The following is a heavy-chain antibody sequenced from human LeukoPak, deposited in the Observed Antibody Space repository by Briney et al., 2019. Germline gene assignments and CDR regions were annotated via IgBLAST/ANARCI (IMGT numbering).Heavy chain of an antibody. D-gene: IGHD2-2*01. Sequence: PGGSLRLSCAASGFTFSSYSMNWVRQAPGKGLEWVANIKPDGSEKYYVDSVKGRFTISRDNTKNSLYLQMDSLRVEDTAVYYCAKYCSSTSCSSAFGAFDIWGQGTVVSVSS. CDR2: IKPDGSEK. J-gene: IGHJ3*02. V-gene: IGHV3-7*01. CDR3: AKYCSSTSCSSAFGAFDI. CDR1: GFTFSSYS.